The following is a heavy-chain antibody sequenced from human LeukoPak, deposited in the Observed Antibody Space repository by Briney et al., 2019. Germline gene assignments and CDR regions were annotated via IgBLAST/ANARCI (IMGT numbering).Heavy chain of an antibody. Sequence: GGSLRLSCTASGFTFSDHFVDWVRQAPGKGLEWVGRTRKKANIYTTDYAASVKGRFTISRDDSKNSLFLQMKSLNAEDTAVYYCARVGGDTGRSFDYWGQGTLVTVSP. CDR3: ARVGGDTGRSFDY. D-gene: IGHD5-18*01. V-gene: IGHV3-72*01. CDR2: TRKKANIYTT. CDR1: GFTFSDHF. J-gene: IGHJ4*02.